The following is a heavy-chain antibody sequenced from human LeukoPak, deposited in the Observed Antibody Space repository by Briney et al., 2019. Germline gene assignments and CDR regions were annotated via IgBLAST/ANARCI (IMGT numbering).Heavy chain of an antibody. J-gene: IGHJ3*02. D-gene: IGHD1-1*01. CDR2: ISSTDSTI. Sequence: GGSLRLSCAASGFIFSTYSMNWVRQAPGKELEWVSYISSTDSTIYYADSVQGRFTISRDDAKNSLYLLLNSLRAEDTAVYYCARDLDGAVAFDIWGQGTMVTVSS. CDR1: GFIFSTYS. V-gene: IGHV3-48*01. CDR3: ARDLDGAVAFDI.